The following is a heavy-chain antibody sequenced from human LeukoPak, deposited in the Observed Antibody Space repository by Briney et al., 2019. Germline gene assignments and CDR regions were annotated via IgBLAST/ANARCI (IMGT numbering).Heavy chain of an antibody. CDR3: ARTPPPTIVGAHYFDY. J-gene: IGHJ4*02. V-gene: IGHV1-18*01. CDR1: GYTFTYFG. CDR2: ISTYNGNA. Sequence: GASVKVSCKTSGYTFTYFGITWVRQAPGQGLEWMGWISTYNGNAKYAQNLQGRVTMTTDTSTTTVYMELRSLRSDDTAVYYCARTPPPTIVGAHYFDYWGQGTLVTVSS. D-gene: IGHD1-26*01.